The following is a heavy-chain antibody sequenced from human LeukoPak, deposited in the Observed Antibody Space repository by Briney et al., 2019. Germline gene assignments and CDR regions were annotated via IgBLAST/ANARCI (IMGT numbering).Heavy chain of an antibody. J-gene: IGHJ4*02. CDR2: IWYDGSNK. CDR1: GFTISSYG. D-gene: IGHD3-3*01. Sequence: SGGSLRLSCAASGFTISSYGMHWLRQAPGKGLEWVAVIWYDGSNKYYADSVKGRFTISRDNSKNTLYLQMNSLRAEDTAVYYCEKDGYFGSGYVWLDYWGQGTLVTVSS. CDR3: EKDGYFGSGYVWLDY. V-gene: IGHV3-33*06.